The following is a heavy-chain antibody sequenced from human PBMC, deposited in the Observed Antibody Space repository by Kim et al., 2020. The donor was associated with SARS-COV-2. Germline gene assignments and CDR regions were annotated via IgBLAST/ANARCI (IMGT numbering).Heavy chain of an antibody. V-gene: IGHV1-3*01. Sequence: ASVKVSCKASGYTFTSYAMHWVRQAPGQRLEWMGWINAGNGNTKYSQKFQGRVTITRDTSASTAYMELSSLRSEDTAVYYCARDSRYFDWLSHPYNWFDPWGQGTLVTVSS. D-gene: IGHD3-9*01. CDR1: GYTFTSYA. J-gene: IGHJ5*02. CDR2: INAGNGNT. CDR3: ARDSRYFDWLSHPYNWFDP.